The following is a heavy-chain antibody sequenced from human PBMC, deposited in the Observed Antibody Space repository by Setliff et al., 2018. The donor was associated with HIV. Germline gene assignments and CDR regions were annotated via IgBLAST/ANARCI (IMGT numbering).Heavy chain of an antibody. J-gene: IGHJ4*01. D-gene: IGHD6-13*01. V-gene: IGHV3-23*01. CDR2: ISGSGGYS. Sequence: PGGSLRLSCAASGFTLSNYAMSWVRQAPGKGLEWVSGISGSGGYSYYADSVKGRFTISRDNSKNAVYLQMNSLRAEDTAIYYCAKVGSTGWYYFDYWGHGTLVTVS. CDR3: AKVGSTGWYYFDY. CDR1: GFTLSNYA.